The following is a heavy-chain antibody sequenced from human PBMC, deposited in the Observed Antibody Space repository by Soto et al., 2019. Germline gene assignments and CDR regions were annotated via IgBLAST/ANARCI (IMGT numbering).Heavy chain of an antibody. Sequence: GGSLRLSCAASGFTFSSYSMNWVRQAPGKGLEWVSYISSSSRTIYYADSVKGRFTISRGNAKNSLYLQLNSLRAEDTAVYYCARDTTTAFDIWGQGTMVTVSS. CDR3: ARDTTTAFDI. J-gene: IGHJ3*02. V-gene: IGHV3-48*01. D-gene: IGHD1-26*01. CDR2: ISSSSRTI. CDR1: GFTFSSYS.